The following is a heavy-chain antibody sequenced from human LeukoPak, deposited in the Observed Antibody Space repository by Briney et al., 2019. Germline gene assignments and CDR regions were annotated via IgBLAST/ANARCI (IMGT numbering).Heavy chain of an antibody. CDR1: GFTFSDYY. V-gene: IGHV3-11*01. J-gene: IGHJ4*02. CDR2: ASSSGSTI. Sequence: GGSLRLSCAASGFTFSDYYMSWIRQAPGKGLEWVSYASSSGSTIYYADSVKGRFTISRDNAKNSLYLQMNSLRAEDTAVYYCAKDRRAGSYDYWGQGTLVTVSS. D-gene: IGHD3-10*01. CDR3: AKDRRAGSYDY.